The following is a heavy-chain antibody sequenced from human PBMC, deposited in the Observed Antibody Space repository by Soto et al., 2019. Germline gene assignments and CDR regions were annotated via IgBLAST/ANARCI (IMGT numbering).Heavy chain of an antibody. CDR3: TREGRLLLYFF. V-gene: IGHV3-49*03. CDR1: GFTFGDYA. Sequence: GGSLRLSCTASGFTFGDYAMSWFRQAPGKGLEWVGFIRSKAYGGTTEYAASVKGRFTISRDDSKSIAYLQMNSLKTEDTAVYYCTREGRLLLYFFWGQGTLVTVSS. D-gene: IGHD2-2*02. CDR2: IRSKAYGGTT. J-gene: IGHJ4*02.